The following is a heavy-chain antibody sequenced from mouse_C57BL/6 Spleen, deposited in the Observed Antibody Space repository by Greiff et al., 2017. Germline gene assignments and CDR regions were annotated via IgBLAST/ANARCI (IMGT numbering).Heavy chain of an antibody. CDR1: GYTFTSYW. J-gene: IGHJ2*01. V-gene: IGHV1-64*01. CDR3: ARRDYSNYGPFDD. D-gene: IGHD2-5*01. CDR2: IHPNSGST. Sequence: VQLQQPGAELVKPGASVKLSCKASGYTFTSYWMHWVKQRPGQGLEWIGMIHPNSGSTNYNEKFKSKATLTVDKSSSTAYMQLSSLTSEDSAVYYCARRDYSNYGPFDDWGKGTTLTVSS.